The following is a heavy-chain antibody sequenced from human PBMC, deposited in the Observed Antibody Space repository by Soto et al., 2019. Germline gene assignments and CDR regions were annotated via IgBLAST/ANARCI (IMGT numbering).Heavy chain of an antibody. D-gene: IGHD1-1*01. V-gene: IGHV1-8*01. CDR1: GYTFTSYD. CDR2: MNPNSGNT. CDR3: ARERGDTFDI. J-gene: IGHJ3*02. Sequence: QVQLVQSGAEVKKPGASVKVSCKASGYTFTSYDINWMRQATGQGLEWMGWMNPNSGNTVYAQKFQGRVTMTSSSSISTAYMELSSLRSEETAVYYCARERGDTFDIWGQGTMVTVSS.